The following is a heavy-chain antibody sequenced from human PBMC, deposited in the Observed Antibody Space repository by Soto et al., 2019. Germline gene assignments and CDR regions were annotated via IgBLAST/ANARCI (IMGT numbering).Heavy chain of an antibody. V-gene: IGHV1-8*02. J-gene: IGHJ5*02. CDR1: GYTFTNND. CDR3: ARMESFGSLNWFDP. Sequence: ASVKGSCKASGYTFTNNDVSWVRQATGQGLEWMGWMNPGSGDTGYAQKFQGRVTMTRDISIATAYMELNSLTSEDTAIYYCARMESFGSLNWFDPWGQGTLVTVSS. D-gene: IGHD5-18*01. CDR2: MNPGSGDT.